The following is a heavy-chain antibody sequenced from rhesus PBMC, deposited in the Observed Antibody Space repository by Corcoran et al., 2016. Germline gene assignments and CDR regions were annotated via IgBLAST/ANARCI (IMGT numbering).Heavy chain of an antibody. Sequence: EVQLVETGGGLVQPGGSLKLSCAASGFTFSSYGMSWVRQAPGKGLEWFSVINSGWGSPYHADSVKGRFTISRDNSKNTLSLQMNSLRAEDTAVYYCAKRGIAGTETHFDYWGQGVLVTVSS. V-gene: IGHV3S5*01. CDR3: AKRGIAGTETHFDY. D-gene: IGHD1-20*01. CDR2: INSGWGSP. J-gene: IGHJ4*01. CDR1: GFTFSSYG.